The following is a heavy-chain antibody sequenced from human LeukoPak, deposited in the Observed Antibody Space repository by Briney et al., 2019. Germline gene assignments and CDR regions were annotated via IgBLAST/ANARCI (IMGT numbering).Heavy chain of an antibody. Sequence: PSETLSLTCAVSGGSISSSNWWSWVRQPPGKGLEWIGEIYHSGSTNYNPSLKSRVTISVDKSKNQFSLKLSSVTAADTAVYYCAITMVRGVIVYYFDYWGQGTLVTVSS. CDR2: IYHSGST. V-gene: IGHV4-4*02. CDR1: GGSISSSNW. D-gene: IGHD3-10*01. J-gene: IGHJ4*02. CDR3: AITMVRGVIVYYFDY.